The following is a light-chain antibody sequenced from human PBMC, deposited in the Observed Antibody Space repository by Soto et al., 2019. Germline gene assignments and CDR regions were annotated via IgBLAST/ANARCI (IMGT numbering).Light chain of an antibody. V-gene: IGLV2-23*01. J-gene: IGLJ3*02. Sequence: QSALTQPASVSGSPGQSITISCTGTSGDVGTYNLVSWYQQHPGKAPQLMIYESSKRPSGVSNRFSGSRSSNTASLTISGLQAEDEADYYCCSFAHRSTLVFGGGTKLTVL. CDR1: SGDVGTYNL. CDR2: ESS. CDR3: CSFAHRSTLV.